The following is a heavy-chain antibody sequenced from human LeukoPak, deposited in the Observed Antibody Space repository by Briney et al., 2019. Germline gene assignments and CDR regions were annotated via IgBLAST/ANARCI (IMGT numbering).Heavy chain of an antibody. CDR1: EFTFSNYW. V-gene: IGHV3-7*01. Sequence: GGSLRLSCAASEFTFSNYWMTWVRQAPGKGLEWVAHIKEDGSEKYYVNSVRGRFTISRDNAKNSLYLQMNSLRAEDTAVYYCARGAASGSLNWFDPWGQGTQVAVSS. D-gene: IGHD1-26*01. CDR2: IKEDGSEK. CDR3: ARGAASGSLNWFDP. J-gene: IGHJ5*02.